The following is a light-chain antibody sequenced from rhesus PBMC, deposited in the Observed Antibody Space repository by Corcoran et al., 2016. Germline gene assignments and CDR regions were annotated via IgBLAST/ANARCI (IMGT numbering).Light chain of an antibody. CDR2: KAS. CDR3: QQHNSAPFT. CDR1: QGISNW. J-gene: IGKJ3*01. Sequence: DIQMTQSPSSLSASVGDRVTITCRASQGISNWLAWYQQKPGKAPKLLIYKASTLQSGVPSRCSGSGSGTEFPLTISSLQPEDFAAYYCQQHNSAPFTFGPGTKLDIK. V-gene: IGKV1-21*01.